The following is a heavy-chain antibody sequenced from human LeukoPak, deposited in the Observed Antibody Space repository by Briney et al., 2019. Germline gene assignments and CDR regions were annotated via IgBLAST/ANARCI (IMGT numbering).Heavy chain of an antibody. CDR3: ARGHGWFDP. V-gene: IGHV3-7*05. CDR2: IEQYGSEK. CDR1: GFTFKNHA. J-gene: IGHJ5*02. Sequence: GGSLRLSCAAPGFTFKNHAMTWVRQAPGKGLEWVANIEQYGSEKNYVDSVKGRFTISRDNAKNSLYLQMNILRAEDTAVYYCARGHGWFDPWGQGTLVTVSS.